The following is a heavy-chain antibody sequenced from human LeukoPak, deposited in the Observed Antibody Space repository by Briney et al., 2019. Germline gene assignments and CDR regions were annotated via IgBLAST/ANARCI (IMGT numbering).Heavy chain of an antibody. CDR2: IIPIFGTA. Sequence: SVKVSCKASGYTFTSYDINWVRQATGQGLEWMGGIIPIFGTANYAQKFQGRVTITADESTSTAYMELSSLRSEDTAVYYCARGHIVVVSADYYYYYMDVWGKGTTVTVSS. J-gene: IGHJ6*03. CDR3: ARGHIVVVSADYYYYYMDV. V-gene: IGHV1-69*13. CDR1: GYTFTSYD. D-gene: IGHD2-21*01.